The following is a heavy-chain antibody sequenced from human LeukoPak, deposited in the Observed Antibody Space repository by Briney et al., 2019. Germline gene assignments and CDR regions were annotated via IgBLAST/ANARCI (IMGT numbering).Heavy chain of an antibody. J-gene: IGHJ6*02. D-gene: IGHD6-13*01. CDR2: INAGNGNT. Sequence: ASVKVSCKASGYTFTSYAMHWVRQAPGQRLEWMGWINAGNGNTNYAQKLQGRVTMTTDTSTSTAYMELRSLRSDDTAVYYCARGPHYSSSWYLPYYYGMDVWGQGTTVTVSS. V-gene: IGHV1-3*01. CDR3: ARGPHYSSSWYLPYYYGMDV. CDR1: GYTFTSYA.